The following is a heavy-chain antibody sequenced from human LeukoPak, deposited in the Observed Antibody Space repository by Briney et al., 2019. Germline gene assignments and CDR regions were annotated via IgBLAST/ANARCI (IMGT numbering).Heavy chain of an antibody. CDR2: ISGDGGST. J-gene: IGHJ4*02. CDR1: GFTFDDYA. D-gene: IGHD5-18*01. V-gene: IGHV3-43*02. CDR3: ARETRYSYGYDY. Sequence: GGSLRLSCAASGFTFDDYAMHWVRQAPGKGLEWVSLISGDGGSTYSADSVKGRFTISRDNSKNSLYLQMNSLRTEDTALYYCARETRYSYGYDYWGQGTLVTVSS.